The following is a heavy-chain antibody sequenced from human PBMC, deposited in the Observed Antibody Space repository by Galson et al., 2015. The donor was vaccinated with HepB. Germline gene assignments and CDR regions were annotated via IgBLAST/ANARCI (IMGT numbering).Heavy chain of an antibody. CDR1: GYTFTSYG. V-gene: IGHV1-18*01. CDR3: AREGYYYDSSGYSIDY. CDR2: ISAYNGNT. D-gene: IGHD3-22*01. Sequence: SVKVSCKASGYTFTSYGISWVRQAPGQGLEWMGWISAYNGNTNYAQKLQGRVTMTTDTSTSTAYMELRSLRSDDTAVYYCAREGYYYDSSGYSIDYWGQGTLVTVSS. J-gene: IGHJ4*02.